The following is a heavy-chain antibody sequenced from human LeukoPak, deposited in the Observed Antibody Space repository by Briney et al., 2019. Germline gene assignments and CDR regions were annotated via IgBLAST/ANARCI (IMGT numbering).Heavy chain of an antibody. CDR1: GFTFSSYA. J-gene: IGHJ4*02. CDR3: AKDHTPGYCSSTSCYGIDY. CDR2: ISGRGGST. V-gene: IGHV3-23*01. D-gene: IGHD2-2*01. Sequence: GGSLRLSCAASGFTFSSYAMSWVRQAPGKGLEWASAISGRGGSTYYADSVKGRFSISRDNSKNTLYLQMNSLRAEDTAVYYCAKDHTPGYCSSTSCYGIDYWGQGTLVTVSS.